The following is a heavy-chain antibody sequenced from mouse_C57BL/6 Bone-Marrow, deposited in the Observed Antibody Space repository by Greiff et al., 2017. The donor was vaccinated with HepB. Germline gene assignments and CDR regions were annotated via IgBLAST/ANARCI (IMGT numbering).Heavy chain of an antibody. CDR2: IDPENGDT. J-gene: IGHJ1*03. D-gene: IGHD1-3*01. Sequence: VQLQQSGAELVRPGASVKLSCTASGFNIKDDYMHWVKQRPEQGLEWIGGIDPENGDTEYASKFQGKATITADTSSNTAYLQLSSLTSEDTAVYYCTTERWLKDFDVWGTGTTVTVSS. CDR3: TTERWLKDFDV. V-gene: IGHV14-4*01. CDR1: GFNIKDDY.